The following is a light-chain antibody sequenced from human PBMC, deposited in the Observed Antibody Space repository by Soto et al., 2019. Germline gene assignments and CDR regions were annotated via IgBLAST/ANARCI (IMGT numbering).Light chain of an antibody. CDR2: AAS. J-gene: IGKJ3*01. CDR1: HDISIY. V-gene: IGKV1-9*01. Sequence: DIQLTQSPSFLSASVGDRVTITCRASHDISIYLAWYQQEPGKAPKLLIYAASTLQSGVPSRFSGTRSGSGTEFTLTISNLQPEDFGTYYCQQLNGYPQFSFGPGTKVEIK. CDR3: QQLNGYPQFS.